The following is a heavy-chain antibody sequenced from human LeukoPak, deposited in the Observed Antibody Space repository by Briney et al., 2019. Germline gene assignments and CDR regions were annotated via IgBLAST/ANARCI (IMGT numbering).Heavy chain of an antibody. CDR1: GGSISSYY. J-gene: IGHJ4*02. D-gene: IGHD3-3*01. CDR3: ATIRDFWSGYSDY. V-gene: IGHV4-59*01. CDR2: ISSSGST. Sequence: SETLSLTCTVSGGSISSYYWSWIRQPPGKGLEWTGFISSSGSTTYNPSLKGRVTISLDTSKNQFSLKLSSVTAADSAVYYCATIRDFWSGYSDYWGQGTLVSVSS.